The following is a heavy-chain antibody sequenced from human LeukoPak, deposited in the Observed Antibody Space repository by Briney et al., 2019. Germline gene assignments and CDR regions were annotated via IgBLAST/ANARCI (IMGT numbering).Heavy chain of an antibody. V-gene: IGHV1-69*13. CDR2: IIPIFSTA. CDR1: GYTFTSYD. Sequence: SVKVSCKASGYTFTSYDINWVRQATGQGLEWMGGIIPIFSTANYAQKFQGRVTITADESTSTAYMELSSLRSEDTAVYYCARGRLWMWYFDYWGQGTLVTVSS. CDR3: ARGRLWMWYFDY. D-gene: IGHD5-18*01. J-gene: IGHJ4*02.